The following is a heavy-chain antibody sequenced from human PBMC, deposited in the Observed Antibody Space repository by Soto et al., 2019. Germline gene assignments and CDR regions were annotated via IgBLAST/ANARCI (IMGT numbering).Heavy chain of an antibody. CDR3: VKERQTHFDS. Sequence: PGGSLRLSCAASVFTFMNYSMSLVRQAPGKGLEWVSSITVSGATTYYADSVKGRFTISRDNSKNTLYLHMNSLRAEDTAVFYCVKERQTHFDSWGQGA. J-gene: IGHJ4*02. CDR2: ITVSGATT. CDR1: VFTFMNYS. V-gene: IGHV3-23*01.